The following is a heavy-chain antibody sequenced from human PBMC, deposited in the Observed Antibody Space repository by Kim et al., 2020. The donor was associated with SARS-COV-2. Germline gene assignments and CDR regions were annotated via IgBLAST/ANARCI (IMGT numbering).Heavy chain of an antibody. Sequence: SETLSLTCAVYGGSFSGYYWSWIRQPPGKGLEWIGEINHSGSTNYNPSLKSRVTISVDTSKNQFSLKLSSVTAADTAVYYCARSPAVAYVYYFDYWGQGTLVTVSS. CDR2: INHSGST. D-gene: IGHD6-19*01. J-gene: IGHJ4*02. V-gene: IGHV4-34*01. CDR1: GGSFSGYY. CDR3: ARSPAVAYVYYFDY.